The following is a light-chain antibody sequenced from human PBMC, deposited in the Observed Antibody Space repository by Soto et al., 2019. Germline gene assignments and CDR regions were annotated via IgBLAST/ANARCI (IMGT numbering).Light chain of an antibody. CDR1: QSISSS. V-gene: IGKV1-39*01. Sequence: DIQMTQSPSSLSASVGDRVTITCRPSQSISSSFNWYQQKPGKAPKLLIYAASNLESRVPSRFSGSASGTDFTLTISSLQPEDFATYYCQQDYAFGQGTRLEIK. CDR3: QQDYA. J-gene: IGKJ2*01. CDR2: AAS.